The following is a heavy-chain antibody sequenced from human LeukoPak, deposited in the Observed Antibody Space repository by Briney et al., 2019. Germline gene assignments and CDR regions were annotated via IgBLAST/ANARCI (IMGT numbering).Heavy chain of an antibody. J-gene: IGHJ5*02. CDR2: IYYSGST. Sequence: SQTLSLTCTVSGGSISSYYYWSWIRQPPGKGLEWIGYIYYSGSTKYNPSLKSRVSTSEDTSKNRFSLKLSSVTAADTAVYYCARGPSSNWFDPWGQGTLVTVSS. CDR1: GGSISSYYY. V-gene: IGHV4-59*01. CDR3: ARGPSSNWFDP.